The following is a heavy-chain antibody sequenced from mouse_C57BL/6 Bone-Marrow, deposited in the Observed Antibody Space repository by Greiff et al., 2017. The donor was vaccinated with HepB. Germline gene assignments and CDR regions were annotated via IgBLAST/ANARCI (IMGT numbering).Heavy chain of an antibody. Sequence: VQLQQSGTVLARPWASVKMSCKTSGYTFTSYWMHWVKQRPGQGLEWIGAIYPGNSDTSYNQKFKGKAKLTAVTSASTAYMELSSLTNEDSAVYYCTRVTTVVATDWYFDVWGTGTTVTVSS. CDR3: TRVTTVVATDWYFDV. V-gene: IGHV1-5*01. CDR2: IYPGNSDT. CDR1: GYTFTSYW. J-gene: IGHJ1*03. D-gene: IGHD1-1*01.